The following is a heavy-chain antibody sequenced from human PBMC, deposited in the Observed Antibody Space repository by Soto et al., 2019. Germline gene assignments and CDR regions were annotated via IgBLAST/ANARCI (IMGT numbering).Heavy chain of an antibody. Sequence: PRASVKVSCKASGYTFTGYYMHWVRQAPGQGLEWMGWINPNSGGTNYAQKFQGWVTMTRDTSISTAYMELSRLRSDDTAVYYCARGYSSSWYVPFDYWGQGTLVTVSS. D-gene: IGHD6-13*01. CDR1: GYTFTGYY. V-gene: IGHV1-2*04. J-gene: IGHJ4*02. CDR3: ARGYSSSWYVPFDY. CDR2: INPNSGGT.